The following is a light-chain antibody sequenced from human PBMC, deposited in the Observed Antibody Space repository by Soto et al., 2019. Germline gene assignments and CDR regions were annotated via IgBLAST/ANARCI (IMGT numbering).Light chain of an antibody. CDR3: SSYTSGSSHYV. Sequence: QSALTHPASVPWSPGHSITISCTGTSSDVGAYYSVSWYQHHPGKAPKLIIYGVTNRPSGVSNRFSGSKSGNTASLTISGLQAEDEADYHCSSYTSGSSHYVFGTGTKVTVL. CDR1: SSDVGAYYS. V-gene: IGLV2-14*01. J-gene: IGLJ1*01. CDR2: GVT.